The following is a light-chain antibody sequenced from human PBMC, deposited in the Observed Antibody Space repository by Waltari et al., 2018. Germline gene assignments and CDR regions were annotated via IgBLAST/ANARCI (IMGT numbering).Light chain of an antibody. Sequence: EIVLTQSPGTLSLSQGERATLSCRASQNIRNNLLAWYQQRPGQAPRLLIHGASTRATGIPDRFSGSGSGADFTLIINRLEPEDFAVYHCQQYGNSPYTFGQGTKLEIK. CDR1: QNIRNNL. V-gene: IGKV3-20*01. CDR3: QQYGNSPYT. CDR2: GAS. J-gene: IGKJ2*01.